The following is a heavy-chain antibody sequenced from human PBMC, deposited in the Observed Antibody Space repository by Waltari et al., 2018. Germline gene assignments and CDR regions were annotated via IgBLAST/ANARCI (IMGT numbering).Heavy chain of an antibody. CDR1: GYTFTGYY. Sequence: QVQLVQSGAEVKKPGASVKVSCKASGYTFTGYYMHWVRQAPGQGLEWMGWINPNSGGKNYAQKFKGRVTMTRDTSISTAYMELSRLRSDDTAVYYCARGRIFVVVVAATTGWFDPWGQGTLVTVSS. D-gene: IGHD2-15*01. CDR3: ARGRIFVVVVAATTGWFDP. V-gene: IGHV1-2*02. CDR2: INPNSGGK. J-gene: IGHJ5*02.